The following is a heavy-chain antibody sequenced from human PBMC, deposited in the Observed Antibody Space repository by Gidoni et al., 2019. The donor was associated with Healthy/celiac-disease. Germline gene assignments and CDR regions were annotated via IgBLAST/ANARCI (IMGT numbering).Heavy chain of an antibody. D-gene: IGHD5-12*01. CDR2: ISSSGSTI. J-gene: IGHJ4*02. Sequence: VQLVESVGGLVKPGGSLRLSCAASAFPLSDYYMSWIRQAPGKGLEWVSYISSSGSTIYYADSVKGRFTISRDNAKNSLYLQMNSLRAEDTAVYYCARGNIVAYGSVDYWGQGTLVTVSS. CDR1: AFPLSDYY. V-gene: IGHV3-11*01. CDR3: ARGNIVAYGSVDY.